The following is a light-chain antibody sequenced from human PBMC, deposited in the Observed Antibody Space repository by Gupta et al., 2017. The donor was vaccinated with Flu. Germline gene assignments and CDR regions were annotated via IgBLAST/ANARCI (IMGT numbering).Light chain of an antibody. V-gene: IGLV2-11*01. CDR1: SSDVGAYNY. CDR2: DVT. Sequence: QSALTQPRSVSGSPGQSVAISCTGTSSDVGAYNYVSWYQQHPGKAPKLIIYDVTTRPSGVPDGFTGSKSGNTATLTIAGLEAEDEDDYHCCSSGAASVFGGGTKLTVL. J-gene: IGLJ2*01. CDR3: CSSGAASV.